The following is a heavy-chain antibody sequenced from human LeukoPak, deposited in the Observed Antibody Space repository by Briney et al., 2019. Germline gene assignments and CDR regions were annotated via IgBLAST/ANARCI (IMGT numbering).Heavy chain of an antibody. J-gene: IGHJ6*03. Sequence: ASVKVSCKASGYTFTGYYMHWVRQAPGQGLEWMGWMNPNSGNTGYAQKFQGRVTITRNTSISTAYMELSSLRSEDTAVYYCARSGKIAAAGSYYYYYMDVWGKGTTVTVSS. D-gene: IGHD6-13*01. V-gene: IGHV1-8*03. CDR3: ARSGKIAAAGSYYYYYMDV. CDR1: GYTFTGYY. CDR2: MNPNSGNT.